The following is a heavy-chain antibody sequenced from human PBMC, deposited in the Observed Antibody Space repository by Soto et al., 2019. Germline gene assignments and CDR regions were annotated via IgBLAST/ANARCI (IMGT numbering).Heavy chain of an antibody. CDR1: GYTFTSYY. D-gene: IGHD6-19*01. CDR2: FDPEDGET. J-gene: IGHJ3*02. V-gene: IGHV1-24*01. CDR3: ATDRRAVARQAFDI. Sequence: GASVKVSCKASGYTFTSYYMHWVRQAPGKGLEWMGGFDPEDGETIYAQKFQGRVTMTEDTSTDTAYMELSSLRSEDTAVYYCATDRRAVARQAFDIWGQGTMVTVSS.